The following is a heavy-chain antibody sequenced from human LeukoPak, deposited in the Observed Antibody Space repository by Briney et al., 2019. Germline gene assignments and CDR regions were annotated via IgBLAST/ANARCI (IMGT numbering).Heavy chain of an antibody. V-gene: IGHV3-66*02. Sequence: GGSMRLSCAASGFTVSNNYMSWVRQAPGKGLEWVSVIYSGDNTYYVESVKGRFTISRDNSKNTLFLQMNRLRAEDTAVYYCAGRRVLDASFDYWGQGTLVTVSS. J-gene: IGHJ4*02. D-gene: IGHD3-16*01. CDR1: GFTVSNNY. CDR3: AGRRVLDASFDY. CDR2: IYSGDNT.